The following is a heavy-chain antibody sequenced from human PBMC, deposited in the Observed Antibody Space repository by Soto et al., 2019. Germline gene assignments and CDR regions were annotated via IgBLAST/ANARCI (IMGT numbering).Heavy chain of an antibody. J-gene: IGHJ4*01. CDR3: ARSGYCSGGSCYRGYLDF. D-gene: IGHD2-15*01. Sequence: SVKVSCKASGGTLRSFAISWVRQAPGQGLEWMGEIIPVFGAIKYAPKLQGTVTITADESTNTAYMELSSLISENTAVYYCARSGYCSGGSCYRGYLDFWGQGTLVTVSS. V-gene: IGHV1-69*13. CDR1: GGTLRSFA. CDR2: IIPVFGAI.